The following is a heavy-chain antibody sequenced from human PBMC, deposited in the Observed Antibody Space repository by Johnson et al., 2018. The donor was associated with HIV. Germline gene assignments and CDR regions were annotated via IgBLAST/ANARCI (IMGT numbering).Heavy chain of an antibody. V-gene: IGHV3-30-3*01. Sequence: QMQLVESGGGLVKPGGSLRLSCVGSELTFTDAWMSWVRQAPGKGLEWVAVISYDGSNKYYADSVQGRFTISRDNSKNTLYLQMNSLRAEDTAVYYCARPVPDYYDSSGYYSAAFDIWGQGTMVTVSS. CDR2: ISYDGSNK. D-gene: IGHD3-22*01. J-gene: IGHJ3*02. CDR1: ELTFTDAW. CDR3: ARPVPDYYDSSGYYSAAFDI.